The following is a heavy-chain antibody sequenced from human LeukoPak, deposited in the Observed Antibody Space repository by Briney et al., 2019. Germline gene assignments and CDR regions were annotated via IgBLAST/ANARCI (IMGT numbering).Heavy chain of an antibody. J-gene: IGHJ6*02. D-gene: IGHD6-19*01. CDR3: ARAYSSGLYYYGMDV. CDR1: GFTFSSYG. Sequence: GGSLRLSCAASGFTFSSYGMHWVRQAPGKGLEWVAVISYDGSNKYYADSVKGRFTISRDNSKNTLYLQMNSLRAEDTAVYYCARAYSSGLYYYGMDVWGQGTTVTVSS. CDR2: ISYDGSNK. V-gene: IGHV3-30*19.